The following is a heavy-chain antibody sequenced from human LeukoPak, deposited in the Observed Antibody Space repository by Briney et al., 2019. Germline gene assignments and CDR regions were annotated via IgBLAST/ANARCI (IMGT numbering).Heavy chain of an antibody. CDR2: ISSSSSYI. CDR3: AYEAYCGGDCPN. V-gene: IGHV3-21*01. J-gene: IGHJ4*02. CDR1: GFTFSSYS. D-gene: IGHD2-21*02. Sequence: GGSLRLSCAASGFTFSSYSMNWVRQAPGKGLEWVSSISSSSSYIYYADSVKGRFTISRDNAKNSLHLQMNSLRAEDTAVYYCAYEAYCGGDCPNWGQGTLVTVSS.